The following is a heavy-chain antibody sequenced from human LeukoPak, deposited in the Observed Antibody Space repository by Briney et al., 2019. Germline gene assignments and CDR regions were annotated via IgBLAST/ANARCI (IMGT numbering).Heavy chain of an antibody. CDR3: ARTMYITGSSDFDY. CDR1: GFTFNIYA. J-gene: IGHJ4*02. V-gene: IGHV3-30-3*01. CDR2: ISYDGSKT. Sequence: GGSLRLSCAASGFTFNIYAMHWVRQAPGKGLEWVAVISYDGSKTYYADSVKGRFTISRNNSKNTLYLQMNSLRAEDTALYYCARTMYITGSSDFDYWGQGTLVTVSS. D-gene: IGHD1-26*01.